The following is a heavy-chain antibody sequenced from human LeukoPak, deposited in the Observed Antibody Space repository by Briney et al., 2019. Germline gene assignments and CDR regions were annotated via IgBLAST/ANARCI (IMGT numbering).Heavy chain of an antibody. CDR2: IKRDGSEE. J-gene: IGHJ4*02. CDR1: GFTFSSYW. Sequence: GGSLRLSCAGSGFTFSSYWMSWVRQAPGKGLEWVASIKRDGSEEYYVDSVKGRFTISRDNAKNSVYLQMNSLGAEDTAVYYCASTWNYLYFDYWGQGTLVTVSS. D-gene: IGHD1-7*01. CDR3: ASTWNYLYFDY. V-gene: IGHV3-7*01.